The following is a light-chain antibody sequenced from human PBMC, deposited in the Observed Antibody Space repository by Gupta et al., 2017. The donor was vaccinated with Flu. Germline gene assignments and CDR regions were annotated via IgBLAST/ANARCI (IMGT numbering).Light chain of an antibody. V-gene: IGKV1-39*01. CDR2: AAS. CDR1: QSISSY. Sequence: GDRVTVTCRASQSISSYLNWYQQKPGKAPRLLINAASSLQSGVPSRFSGSGSGTDFTLTINSLQPEDFATYYCQQSYSSPQTFGQGTKVEMK. CDR3: QQSYSSPQT. J-gene: IGKJ1*01.